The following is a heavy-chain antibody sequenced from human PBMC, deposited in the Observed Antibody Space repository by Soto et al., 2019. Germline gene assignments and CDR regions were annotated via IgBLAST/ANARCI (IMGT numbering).Heavy chain of an antibody. D-gene: IGHD3-10*01. CDR2: IYYSGST. Sequence: SETLSLTCTVSGGSISSYYWSWIRQPPGKGLEWIGYIYYSGSTNYNPSLKSRVTISVDTSKNQFSLKLSSVTAADTAVYYCARGAYYGSGTVPYYYYYGMDVWGQGTTVTVSS. J-gene: IGHJ6*02. V-gene: IGHV4-59*01. CDR1: GGSISSYY. CDR3: ARGAYYGSGTVPYYYYYGMDV.